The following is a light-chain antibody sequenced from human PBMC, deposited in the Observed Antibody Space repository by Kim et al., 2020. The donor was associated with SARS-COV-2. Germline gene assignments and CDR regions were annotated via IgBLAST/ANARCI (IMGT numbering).Light chain of an antibody. J-gene: IGLJ1*01. CDR3: QAWDSSTEV. Sequence: VSPGQKASITCCGDKLGDKYACWYQQKPGQSPVLVIYQDSRRPSGIPERFSGSNSGNTATLTISGTQAMDEADYYCQAWDSSTEVFGTGTKVTVL. CDR2: QDS. CDR1: KLGDKY. V-gene: IGLV3-1*01.